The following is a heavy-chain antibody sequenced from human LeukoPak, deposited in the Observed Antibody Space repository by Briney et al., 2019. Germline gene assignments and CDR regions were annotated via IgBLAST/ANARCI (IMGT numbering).Heavy chain of an antibody. Sequence: PGGSLRLSCAASRFTFNNYTMNWVRQAPGKGLEWVSYISSSSRTIYYADSVKGRFTISRDNAKNSLFLQMNSLRAEDTAVYYCAGAAAGFWRDENWFDPWGQGTLVTVSS. CDR3: AGAAAGFWRDENWFDP. V-gene: IGHV3-48*01. D-gene: IGHD6-13*01. CDR2: ISSSSRTI. J-gene: IGHJ5*02. CDR1: RFTFNNYT.